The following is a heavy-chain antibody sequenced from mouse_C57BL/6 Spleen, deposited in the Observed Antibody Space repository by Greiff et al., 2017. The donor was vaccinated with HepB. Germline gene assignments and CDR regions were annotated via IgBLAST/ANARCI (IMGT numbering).Heavy chain of an antibody. J-gene: IGHJ2*01. Sequence: VQLQQPGAELVMPGASVKLSCKASGYTFTSYWMHWVKQRPGQGLEWIGEIDPSDSYTNSNQKFKGKSTLTVDKSSSTAYMQLSSLTSEDSAVYYCASRGSGFDYWGQGTTLTVSS. CDR2: IDPSDSYT. D-gene: IGHD4-1*01. V-gene: IGHV1-69*01. CDR3: ASRGSGFDY. CDR1: GYTFTSYW.